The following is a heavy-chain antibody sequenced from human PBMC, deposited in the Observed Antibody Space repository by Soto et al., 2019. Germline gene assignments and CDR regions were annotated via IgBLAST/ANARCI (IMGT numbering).Heavy chain of an antibody. CDR2: IYYSGST. CDR3: AREYARGHYFDY. Sequence: SETLSLTCTVSGGSISSGGYYWSWIRQHPGKGLEWIGYIYYSGSTYYNPSLKSRVTISVDTSKNQFSLKLSSVTAADTAVYYCAREYARGHYFDYWGQGTLVTVSP. J-gene: IGHJ4*02. D-gene: IGHD2-2*01. V-gene: IGHV4-31*03. CDR1: GGSISSGGYY.